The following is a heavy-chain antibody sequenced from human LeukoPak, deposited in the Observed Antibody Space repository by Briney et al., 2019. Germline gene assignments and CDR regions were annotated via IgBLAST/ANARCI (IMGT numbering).Heavy chain of an antibody. CDR2: IIPIFGTA. V-gene: IGHV1-69*06. CDR1: GGTFSSYA. J-gene: IGHJ4*02. Sequence: SVKVSCKASGGTFSSYAISWVRQAPGQGLEWMGGIIPIFGTANYAQKFQGRVTITADKSTSTAYMELSSLKSEDTAVYYCARSRYSGYEYYFDYWGQGTLVTVSS. D-gene: IGHD5-12*01. CDR3: ARSRYSGYEYYFDY.